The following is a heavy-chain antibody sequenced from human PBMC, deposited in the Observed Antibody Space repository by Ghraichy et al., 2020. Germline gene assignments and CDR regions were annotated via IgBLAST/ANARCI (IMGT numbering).Heavy chain of an antibody. CDR3: AKDGGYSYGYGTLDY. Sequence: GGSLRLSCADSGFTFDDYTMHWVRQAPGKGLEWVSLISWDGGSTYYADSVKGRFTISRDNSKNSLYLQMNSLRTEDTALYYCAKDGGYSYGYGTLDYCGQGTLVIVSS. J-gene: IGHJ4*02. CDR1: GFTFDDYT. D-gene: IGHD5-18*01. V-gene: IGHV3-43*01. CDR2: ISWDGGST.